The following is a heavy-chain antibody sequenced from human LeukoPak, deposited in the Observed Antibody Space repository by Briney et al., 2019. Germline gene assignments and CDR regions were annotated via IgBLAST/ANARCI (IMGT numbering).Heavy chain of an antibody. V-gene: IGHV4-59*01. CDR1: GGSISSYY. D-gene: IGHD5-12*01. J-gene: IGHJ4*02. CDR3: ARGDDYKSTLFDY. CDR2: ISYSGTT. Sequence: SETLSLTCTVSGGSISSYYWNWIRQPPGKGLEWIGYISYSGTTNYNPSLKSRVTISVDTSKKRFSLKLTSATAADMAVYYCARGDDYKSTLFDYWGQGTLVTVSS.